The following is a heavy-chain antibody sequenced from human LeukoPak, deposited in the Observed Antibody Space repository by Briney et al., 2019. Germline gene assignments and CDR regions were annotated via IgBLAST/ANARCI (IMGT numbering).Heavy chain of an antibody. J-gene: IGHJ3*02. CDR2: ISGSGGST. D-gene: IGHD2-2*01. CDR1: GFTFSSYA. V-gene: IGHV3-23*01. CDR3: ARQIVVVPAALFHAFDI. Sequence: GGSLRLSCAASGFTFSSYAMSWVRQAPGKGLEWVSAISGSGGSTYYADSVKGRFTISRDNSKITLYLQMNSLRAEDTAVYYCARQIVVVPAALFHAFDIWGQGTMVTVS.